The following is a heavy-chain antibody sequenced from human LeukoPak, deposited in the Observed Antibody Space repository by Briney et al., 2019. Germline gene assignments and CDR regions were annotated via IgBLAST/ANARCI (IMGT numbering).Heavy chain of an antibody. CDR1: GYTFTGYY. D-gene: IGHD3-22*01. J-gene: IGHJ5*02. CDR3: ARDQYYDSKGWFDP. V-gene: IGHV1-2*02. Sequence: ASVKVSCKASGYTFTGYYMHWVRQAPGQGLEWMGWINPNSGGTNYAQKFQGRVTMTRDTSITTAYMELSRLRSDDTAVYYCARDQYYDSKGWFDPGAREPWSPSPQ. CDR2: INPNSGGT.